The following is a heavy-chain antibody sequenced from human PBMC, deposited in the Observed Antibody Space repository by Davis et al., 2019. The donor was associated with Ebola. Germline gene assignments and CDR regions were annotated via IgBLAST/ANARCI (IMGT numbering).Heavy chain of an antibody. J-gene: IGHJ4*02. CDR2: IRSKANSYAT. CDR3: TTDLVEATRGLFDY. CDR1: GFTFSGSA. V-gene: IGHV3-73*01. Sequence: GGSLRLSCAASGFTFSGSAMHWVRQASGKGLEWVGRIRSKANSYATAYAASVKGRFTISRDDSKNTAYLQMNSLKTEDTAVYYCTTDLVEATRGLFDYWGQGTLVTVSS. D-gene: IGHD1-26*01.